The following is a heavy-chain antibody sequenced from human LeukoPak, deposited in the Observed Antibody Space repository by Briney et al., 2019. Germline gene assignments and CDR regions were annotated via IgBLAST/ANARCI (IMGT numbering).Heavy chain of an antibody. CDR2: MNPNSGNT. V-gene: IGHV1-8*01. J-gene: IGHJ5*02. Sequence: ASVKVSCKASGYTFTSYEINWVRQATGQGLEWMGWMNPNSGNTGYAQKFQGRVTMTRNTSISTAYMELSSLRSEDTAVYYCARGWVTMVRGAQRFDPWGQGTLVTVSS. CDR1: GYTFTSYE. CDR3: ARGWVTMVRGAQRFDP. D-gene: IGHD3-10*01.